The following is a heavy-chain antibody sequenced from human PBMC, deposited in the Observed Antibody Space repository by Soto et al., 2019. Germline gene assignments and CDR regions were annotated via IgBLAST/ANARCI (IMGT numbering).Heavy chain of an antibody. CDR3: AIDVRRSNQFDH. Sequence: ASVKVSCKVSGYTLTELSIHWVRQAPGGGLEWMGGFDLENGETIYAQRFQGRVTMTEESSADTPYMELSSLRSEDTAVYYCAIDVRRSNQFDHWGQGTMVTVSS. J-gene: IGHJ4*02. CDR2: FDLENGET. D-gene: IGHD3-10*01. CDR1: GYTLTELS. V-gene: IGHV1-24*01.